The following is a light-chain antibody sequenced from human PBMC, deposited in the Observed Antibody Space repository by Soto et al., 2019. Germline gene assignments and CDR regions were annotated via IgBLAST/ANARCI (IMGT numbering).Light chain of an antibody. CDR2: GTS. CDR3: QQYDTWPPIT. CDR1: QSVSSN. J-gene: IGKJ5*01. V-gene: IGKV3-15*01. Sequence: VMTQSPDTLSVSPGDRATLSCRASQSVSSNIAWYQQKPCQAPRLLIYGTSTRATGIPARFRGSGSGTEFTLTISSLQSEDFAVYYCQQYDTWPPITCGQGTRLEIK.